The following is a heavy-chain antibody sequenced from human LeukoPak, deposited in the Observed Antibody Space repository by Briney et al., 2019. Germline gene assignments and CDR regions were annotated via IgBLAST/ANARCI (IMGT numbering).Heavy chain of an antibody. J-gene: IGHJ3*02. CDR3: ARDTLNAFDI. Sequence: PSQTLSLTCTVSGGSISSGGYYWSWIRQHPGKGLEWIGYTYYSGSTYYNPSLKSRVTISVDTSKNQFSLKLSSVTAADTAVYYCARDTLNAFDIWGQGTMVTVSS. CDR1: GGSISSGGYY. CDR2: TYYSGST. V-gene: IGHV4-31*03.